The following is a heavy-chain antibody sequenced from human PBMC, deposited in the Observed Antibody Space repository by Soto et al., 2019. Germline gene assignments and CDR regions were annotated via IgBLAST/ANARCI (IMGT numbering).Heavy chain of an antibody. J-gene: IGHJ5*02. CDR2: INPSGGST. D-gene: IGHD3-3*01. CDR1: GYTFTSYY. CDR3: ARGQIFGVVIYNWFDP. V-gene: IGHV1-46*01. Sequence: ASVKVSCKASGYTFTSYYMHWVRQAPGQGLEWMGIINPSGGSTSYAQKFQGRVTMTGDTSTSTVYMELSRLRSDDTAVYYCARGQIFGVVIYNWFDPWGQGTLVTVSS.